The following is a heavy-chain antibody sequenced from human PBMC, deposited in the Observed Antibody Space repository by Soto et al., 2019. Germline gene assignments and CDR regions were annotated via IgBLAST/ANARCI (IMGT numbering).Heavy chain of an antibody. CDR2: INPRGGST. CDR3: ARDRRIAAIPFVMDV. V-gene: IGHV1-46*01. D-gene: IGHD6-6*01. J-gene: IGHJ6*02. Sequence: QVQLAQSGAEVKKPGASVKVSCKASGYTFTSDYMHWVRQAPGQGLEWMGIINPRGGSTTYSQKFQGRMIMTADTSTSKVFMELSSLRSEDTDVYYCARDRRIAAIPFVMDVWGQGTTVTVSS. CDR1: GYTFTSDY.